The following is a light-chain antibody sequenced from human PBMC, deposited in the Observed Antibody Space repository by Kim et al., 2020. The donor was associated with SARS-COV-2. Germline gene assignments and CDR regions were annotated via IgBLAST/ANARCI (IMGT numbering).Light chain of an antibody. CDR2: DVT. V-gene: IGLV2-14*03. CDR3: SSFTARTTFV. Sequence: GQSITISCTGTSSDVGLYDYVSWYQQHPGKAPRLLIYDVTKRPSGLPDRLSGSKSGNTASLTISGLQAEDEADYYCSSFTARTTFVFGGGTQLTVL. CDR1: SSDVGLYDY. J-gene: IGLJ3*02.